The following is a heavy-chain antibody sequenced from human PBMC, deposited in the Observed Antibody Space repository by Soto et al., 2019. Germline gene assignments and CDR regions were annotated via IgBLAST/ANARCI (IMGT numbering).Heavy chain of an antibody. CDR3: ARPGITGTDWYFDL. V-gene: IGHV4-61*01. Sequence: SETLSLTCTVSGGSVISGSYYWSWIRQPPGKGLEWIGYIYYSGSTNYNPSLKSRVTISVDTSKNQFSLKLSSVTAADTAAYYCARPGITGTDWYFDLWGRGTLVTVSS. D-gene: IGHD1-7*01. CDR1: GGSVISGSYY. CDR2: IYYSGST. J-gene: IGHJ2*01.